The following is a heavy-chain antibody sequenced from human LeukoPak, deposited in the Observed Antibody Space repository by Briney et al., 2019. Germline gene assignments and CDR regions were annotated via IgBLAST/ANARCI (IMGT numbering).Heavy chain of an antibody. CDR1: GFTFSSYA. V-gene: IGHV3-64*01. Sequence: PGGSLRLSCAASGFTFSSYAMHWVRQAPGKGLEYVSAISSNGGSTYYANSVKGRFTISRDNSKNTLYLQMNSLRAEDTAVYYCARAKRDYYGSGSYYLDYWGQGTLVTVSS. J-gene: IGHJ4*02. CDR2: ISSNGGST. D-gene: IGHD3-10*01. CDR3: ARAKRDYYGSGSYYLDY.